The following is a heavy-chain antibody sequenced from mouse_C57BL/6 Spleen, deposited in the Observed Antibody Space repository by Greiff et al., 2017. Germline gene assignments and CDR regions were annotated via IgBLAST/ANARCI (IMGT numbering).Heavy chain of an antibody. CDR1: GYTFTSYT. Sequence: VQLVESGAELARPGASVKMSCKASGYTFTSYTMHWVKQRPGQGLEWIGYINPSSGYTKYNQKFKDKATLTADKSSSTAYMQLSSLTSEDSAVYYCARDYYGGYFDYWGQGTTLTVSS. CDR2: INPSSGYT. J-gene: IGHJ2*01. D-gene: IGHD1-1*01. V-gene: IGHV1-4*01. CDR3: ARDYYGGYFDY.